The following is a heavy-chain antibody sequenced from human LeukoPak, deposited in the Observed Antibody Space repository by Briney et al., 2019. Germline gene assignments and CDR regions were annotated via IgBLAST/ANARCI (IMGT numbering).Heavy chain of an antibody. J-gene: IGHJ4*02. D-gene: IGHD3-10*01. CDR1: GFTFSSYE. CDR3: ARGKVWFGELG. Sequence: GGSLRLSCAASGFTFSSYEMNWVRQAPGKGLEWVSYISFSGSTIYYADSVKGRFTISRDNAKNSLYLQMNSLRAEDTAVYYCARGKVWFGELGWGQGTLVTVSS. CDR2: ISFSGSTI. V-gene: IGHV3-48*03.